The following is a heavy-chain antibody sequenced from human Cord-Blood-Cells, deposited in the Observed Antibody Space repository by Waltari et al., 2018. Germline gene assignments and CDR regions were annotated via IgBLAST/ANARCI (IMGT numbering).Heavy chain of an antibody. CDR3: ARDERPFIAAAGTSDY. V-gene: IGHV3-33*01. CDR1: GFTFSSYG. Sequence: QVQLVESGGGVVQPGRSLRLSCAASGFTFSSYGMHWVRQAPGKGLEWVAVIWDDGSNKYYADSVKGRFTISRDNSKNTLYLQMNSLRAEDTAVYYCARDERPFIAAAGTSDYWGQGTLVTVSS. D-gene: IGHD6-13*01. J-gene: IGHJ4*02. CDR2: IWDDGSNK.